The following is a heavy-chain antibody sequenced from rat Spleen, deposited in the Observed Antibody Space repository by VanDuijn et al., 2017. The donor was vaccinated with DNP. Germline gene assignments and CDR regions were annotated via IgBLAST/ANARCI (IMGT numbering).Heavy chain of an antibody. V-gene: IGHV5-46*01. J-gene: IGHJ2*01. Sequence: EVQLVESGGGLVQPGGSMKLSCVASGFTFSRYPMAWVRQAPTKGLEWVATISTSGGSTFYRDSVKGRFTISRNNTKSTLYLQMNSLRSEDTATYYCARRSGDPFDYWGQGVMVTVSS. D-gene: IGHD1-1*01. CDR2: ISTSGGST. CDR3: ARRSGDPFDY. CDR1: GFTFSRYP.